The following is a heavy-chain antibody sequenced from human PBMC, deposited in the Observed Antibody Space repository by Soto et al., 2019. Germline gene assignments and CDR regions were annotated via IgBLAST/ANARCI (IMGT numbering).Heavy chain of an antibody. CDR2: IKSKTDGGTT. CDR3: TTGHDWSDYYSYGMDV. Sequence: VGSLRLSCAASGFTFSNAWMSWVRQAPGKGLEWVGRIKSKTDGGTTDYAAPVKGRFTISRDDSKNTLYLQMNSLKTEDTAVYYCTTGHDWSDYYSYGMDVWGQRITLTVSS. D-gene: IGHD3-9*01. V-gene: IGHV3-15*01. CDR1: GFTFSNAW. J-gene: IGHJ6*02.